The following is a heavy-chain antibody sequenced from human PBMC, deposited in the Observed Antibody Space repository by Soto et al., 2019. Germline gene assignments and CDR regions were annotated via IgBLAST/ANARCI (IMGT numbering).Heavy chain of an antibody. Sequence: ASVKVSCKASGYTFTSYYMHWVRQAPGQGLEWMGWINPNSGGTNYAQKFQGWVTMTRDTSISTAYMELSRLRSDDTAVYYCARGITMIVVERGADAFDIWGQGTMVTVSS. J-gene: IGHJ3*02. V-gene: IGHV1-2*04. CDR2: INPNSGGT. CDR3: ARGITMIVVERGADAFDI. D-gene: IGHD3-22*01. CDR1: GYTFTSYY.